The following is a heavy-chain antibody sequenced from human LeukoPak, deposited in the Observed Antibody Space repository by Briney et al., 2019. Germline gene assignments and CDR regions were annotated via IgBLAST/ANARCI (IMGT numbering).Heavy chain of an antibody. Sequence: GGSLRLSCAASGFTFSSSGMHWVRQAPGKGLEWVAFIRYDGSNKYYVDSVKGRFTISRDNSKNSLYLQMNSLRAEDTAVYYCAKDMSSLLLPMWCSGGGCYNGLPDYWGQGTLVTVSS. CDR3: AKDMSSLLLPMWCSGGGCYNGLPDY. J-gene: IGHJ4*02. CDR2: IRYDGSNK. CDR1: GFTFSSSG. D-gene: IGHD2-15*01. V-gene: IGHV3-30*02.